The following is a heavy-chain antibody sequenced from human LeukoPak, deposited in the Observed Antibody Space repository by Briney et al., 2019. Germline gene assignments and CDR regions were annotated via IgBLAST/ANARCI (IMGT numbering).Heavy chain of an antibody. CDR2: IYYSGST. CDR3: ARHPARGSGGSYNWFDP. Sequence: SETLSLTCTVSGGSISSSSYYWGWIRQPPGKGLEWIGSIYYSGSTYYNPSLKSRVTISVDTSKNQFSLKLSSVTAADTAVYYCARHPARGSGGSYNWFDPWGQGTLVTVSS. D-gene: IGHD2-15*01. J-gene: IGHJ5*02. V-gene: IGHV4-39*01. CDR1: GGSISSSSYY.